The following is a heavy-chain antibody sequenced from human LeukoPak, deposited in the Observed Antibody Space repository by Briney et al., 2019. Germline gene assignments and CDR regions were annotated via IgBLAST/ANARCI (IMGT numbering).Heavy chain of an antibody. CDR2: IYYSGST. CDR3: ARSEVAGTGRFDY. J-gene: IGHJ4*02. V-gene: IGHV4-61*01. D-gene: IGHD6-19*01. Sequence: SETLSLTCTVSGGSVSSGSYYWSWIRQPPGKGLEWIGYIYYSGSTSYNPSLKSRVTISVDTSKNQFSLKLSSVTAADTAVYYCARSEVAGTGRFDYWGQGTLVTVSS. CDR1: GGSVSSGSYY.